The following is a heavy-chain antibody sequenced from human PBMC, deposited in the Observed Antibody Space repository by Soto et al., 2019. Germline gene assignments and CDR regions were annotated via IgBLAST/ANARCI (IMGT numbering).Heavy chain of an antibody. J-gene: IGHJ4*02. V-gene: IGHV4-30-4*01. CDR2: VYYSESA. CDR3: ARVIITATGTSGFGS. CDR1: GGSIRSSDYY. D-gene: IGHD6-13*01. Sequence: QVQLQESGPGLVKPSQTLSLTCTVSGGSIRSSDYYWSWIRQPPGKGLEWIGYVYYSESAYYNPSLQSRGFISIDTSKNQFSLTLSSVTAADTAVYYCARVIITATGTSGFGSWGQGTLVTVSS.